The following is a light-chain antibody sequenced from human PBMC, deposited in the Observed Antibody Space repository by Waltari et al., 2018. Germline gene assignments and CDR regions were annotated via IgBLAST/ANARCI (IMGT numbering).Light chain of an antibody. CDR1: SSNIGHYA. CDR2: SND. V-gene: IGLV1-36*01. CDR3: ATWDDSLNGPV. J-gene: IGLJ2*01. Sequence: QSVLTQPPSVSEAPTQRVTISCSGSSSNIGHYAVHWYQQLPGKAPKLLIYSNDVLSSGVSDRFSGSKSGSSASLVISGLQSEDEADYYCATWDDSLNGPVFGGGTKVTVL.